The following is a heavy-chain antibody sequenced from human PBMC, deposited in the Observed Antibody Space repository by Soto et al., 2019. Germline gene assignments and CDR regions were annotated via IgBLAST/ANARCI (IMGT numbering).Heavy chain of an antibody. CDR2: ISYDGSNK. Sequence: GGSLRLSCAASGFTFSSYGMHWVRQAPGKGLEWVAVISYDGSNKYYADSVKGRFTISRDNSKNTLYLQMNSLRAEDTAAYYCAKAGGYFDWLSYNWFDPWGQGTLVTVSS. D-gene: IGHD3-9*01. CDR3: AKAGGYFDWLSYNWFDP. V-gene: IGHV3-30*18. J-gene: IGHJ5*02. CDR1: GFTFSSYG.